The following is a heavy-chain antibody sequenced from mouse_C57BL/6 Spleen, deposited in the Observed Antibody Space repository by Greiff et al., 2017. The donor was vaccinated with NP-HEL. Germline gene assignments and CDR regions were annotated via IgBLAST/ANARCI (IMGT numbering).Heavy chain of an antibody. CDR1: GFNIKDDY. Sequence: EVQLQQSGAELVRPGASVKLSCTASGFNIKDDYMHWVKQRPEQGLEWIGWIDPENGDTEYASKFQGKATITADTSSNTAYLQLSSLTSDDTAVYYCTTGYYDYGGYWGQGTTLTVSS. J-gene: IGHJ2*01. CDR3: TTGYYDYGGY. CDR2: IDPENGDT. V-gene: IGHV14-4*01. D-gene: IGHD2-4*01.